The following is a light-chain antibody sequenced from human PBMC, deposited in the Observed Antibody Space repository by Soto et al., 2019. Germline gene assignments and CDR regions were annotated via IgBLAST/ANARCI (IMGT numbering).Light chain of an antibody. CDR2: AAS. V-gene: IGKV1-8*01. CDR3: QQYYSYPPT. CDR1: QGISSY. J-gene: IGKJ3*01. Sequence: IQMTQSPSTLSASTGDRVTITCRASQGISSYLAWYQQKPGKAPKLLIYAASTLQSGVPSRFSGSGSGTDFTLTISCLQSEDFATYYCQQYYSYPPTFGPGTKVDIK.